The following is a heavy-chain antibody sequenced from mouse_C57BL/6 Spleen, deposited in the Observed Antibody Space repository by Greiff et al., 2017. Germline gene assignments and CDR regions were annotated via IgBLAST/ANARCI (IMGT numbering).Heavy chain of an antibody. Sequence: QVQLKQPGAELVMPGASVKLSCKASGYTFTSYWMHWVKQRPGQGLEWIGEIDPSDSYTNYNQKFKGKSTLTVDKSSSTAYMQLSSLTSEDSAVYYCARFPYSNYCYPDVWGTGTTVTVSS. CDR3: ARFPYSNYCYPDV. CDR2: IDPSDSYT. D-gene: IGHD2-5*01. V-gene: IGHV1-69*01. CDR1: GYTFTSYW. J-gene: IGHJ1*03.